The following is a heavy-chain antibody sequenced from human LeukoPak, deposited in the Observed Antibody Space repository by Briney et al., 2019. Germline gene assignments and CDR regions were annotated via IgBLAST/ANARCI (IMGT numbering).Heavy chain of an antibody. CDR3: AKDSPSYYFDESGHRRPPTHPDF. CDR2: IWQEESTE. CDR1: GLIFSSFG. V-gene: IGHV3-33*03. Sequence: PGDSLTHSCSASGLIFSSFGVLGLGQPRGRALEGLADIWQEESTEYYADAAKGRFTISRDKSKNTLYLQINSLRAEDTAVYYCAKDSPSYYFDESGHRRPPTHPDFWGQGTLVTVSS. D-gene: IGHD2-15*01. J-gene: IGHJ4*02.